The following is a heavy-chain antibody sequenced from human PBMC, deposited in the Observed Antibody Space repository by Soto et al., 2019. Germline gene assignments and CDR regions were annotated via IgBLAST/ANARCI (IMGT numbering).Heavy chain of an antibody. V-gene: IGHV2-70*01. CDR2: IDWDDDK. CDR3: ARIQRSSGYERMGYFDY. J-gene: IGHJ4*02. D-gene: IGHD3-22*01. Sequence: SGPTLVNPTQTLTLTCTFSGFSLSTSGMCVSWIRQPPGKALEWLALIDWDDDKYYSTSLKTRLTISKDTSKNQVVLTMTNMDPVGTATYYCARIQRSSGYERMGYFDYWGQGTLVTVSS. CDR1: GFSLSTSGMC.